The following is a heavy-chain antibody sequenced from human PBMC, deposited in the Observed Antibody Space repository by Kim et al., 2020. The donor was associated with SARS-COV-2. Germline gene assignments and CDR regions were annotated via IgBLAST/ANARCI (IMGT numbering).Heavy chain of an antibody. V-gene: IGHV3-74*01. D-gene: IGHD2-15*01. CDR3: VRGGGSYCRGISCYPGDY. J-gene: IGHJ4*02. CDR1: GFTFSNLW. CDR2: IDSDGSRT. Sequence: GGSLRLSCAASGFTFSNLWMHWVRQAPGKGLVWVSQIDSDGSRTSYADSVKGRFTMSRDNAKNTLYLQMNSLRVEDTAMYYCVRGGGSYCRGISCYPGDYWGQGSLVTVSS.